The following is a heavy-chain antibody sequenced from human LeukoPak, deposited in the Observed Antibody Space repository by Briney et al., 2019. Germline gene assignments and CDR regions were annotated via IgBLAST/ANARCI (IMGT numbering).Heavy chain of an antibody. CDR2: IYYSGTT. Sequence: PSETLSLTCTVSGGSISSYYWSWIRQPPGKGLEWIGYIYYSGTTKHNPSLKSRVTISVDTSKNQFSLKLSSVTAADTAVYYCARHGGSHFLYWGQGILVTVSS. CDR1: GGSISSYY. D-gene: IGHD1-26*01. J-gene: IGHJ4*02. V-gene: IGHV4-59*08. CDR3: ARHGGSHFLY.